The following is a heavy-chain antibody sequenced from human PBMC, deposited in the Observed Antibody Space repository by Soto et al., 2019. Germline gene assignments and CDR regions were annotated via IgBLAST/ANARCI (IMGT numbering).Heavy chain of an antibody. V-gene: IGHV4-59*01. J-gene: IGHJ4*02. Sequence: PSETLSLTCTVSGGSITGYYWTWIRQPPGKGLEWIGYIFYSGSTNYNPSLRSRVTMSVDTSKNQFSLKLNSVTTADTAIYYCARVGSSGWSPDFWSQGTLVTVSS. CDR2: IFYSGST. CDR1: GGSITGYY. D-gene: IGHD6-19*01. CDR3: ARVGSSGWSPDF.